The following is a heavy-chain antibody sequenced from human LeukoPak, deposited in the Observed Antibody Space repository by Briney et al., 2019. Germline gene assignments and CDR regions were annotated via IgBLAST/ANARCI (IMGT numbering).Heavy chain of an antibody. Sequence: ASVKVSCKASGYTFTSYGISWVRQAPGQGLEWMGWISAYNGNTNYAQKLQGRVTMTTDTSTSTAYMELRSLRSEDTAVYYCARGPSSGWEYYYYYYMDVWGKGTTVTVSS. CDR1: GYTFTSYG. V-gene: IGHV1-18*01. CDR2: ISAYNGNT. CDR3: ARGPSSGWEYYYYYYMDV. D-gene: IGHD6-19*01. J-gene: IGHJ6*03.